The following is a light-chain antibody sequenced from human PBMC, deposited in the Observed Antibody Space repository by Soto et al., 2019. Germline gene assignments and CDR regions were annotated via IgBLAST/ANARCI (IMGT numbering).Light chain of an antibody. CDR3: GTWDSSLSAGVV. V-gene: IGLV1-51*01. CDR2: DNN. J-gene: IGLJ2*01. CDR1: SSNIGNNY. Sequence: QSVLTQPPSVSAAPGQKVTISCSGRSSNIGNNYVSWYQQLPGTAPKLLIYDNNKRPSGIPDRFSGSKSGTSATLGITGLQTGDEADYDCGTWDSSLSAGVVVGGGTKLTVL.